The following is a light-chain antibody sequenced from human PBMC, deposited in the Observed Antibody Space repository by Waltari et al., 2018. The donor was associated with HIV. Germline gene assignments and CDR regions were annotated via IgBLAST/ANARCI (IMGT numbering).Light chain of an antibody. CDR2: EVT. V-gene: IGLV2-8*01. CDR3: SSFAGTHKL. Sequence: QSALTQSPSASGSPGQSVNISCTGANGDISDYNYVSWYQQHSDRPPKLIIFEVTKRPSGVPDRFSGSKSGNTASLFVSGLQPEDEATYFCSSFAGTHKLFGGGTKLTDL. CDR1: NGDISDYNY. J-gene: IGLJ2*01.